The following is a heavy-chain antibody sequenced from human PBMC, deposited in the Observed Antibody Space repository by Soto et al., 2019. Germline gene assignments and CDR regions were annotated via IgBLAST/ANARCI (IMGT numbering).Heavy chain of an antibody. CDR3: ARDGSGSYEGYYYYGMDV. Sequence: WWSLRLSCSASVFTFSSYGMHWFRQAPGKGLEWVAVIWYDGSNKYYADSVKGRFTISRDNSKNTLYLQMNSLRAEDTAVYYCARDGSGSYEGYYYYGMDVWGQGTTVTVSS. CDR2: IWYDGSNK. J-gene: IGHJ6*02. CDR1: VFTFSSYG. V-gene: IGHV3-33*01. D-gene: IGHD3-10*01.